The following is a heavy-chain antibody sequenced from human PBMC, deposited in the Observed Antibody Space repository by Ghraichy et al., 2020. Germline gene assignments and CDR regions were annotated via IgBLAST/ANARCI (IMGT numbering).Heavy chain of an antibody. D-gene: IGHD2-15*01. CDR2: IYYSGST. CDR3: AREGCSGGSCYYGYYFDY. J-gene: IGHJ4*02. Sequence: SETLSLTCTVSGGSISSYYWSWIRQPPGKGLEWIGYIYYSGSTNYNPSLKSRVTISVDTSKNQFSLKLSSVTAADMAVYYCAREGCSGGSCYYGYYFDYWGQGTLVTVSS. V-gene: IGHV4-59*01. CDR1: GGSISSYY.